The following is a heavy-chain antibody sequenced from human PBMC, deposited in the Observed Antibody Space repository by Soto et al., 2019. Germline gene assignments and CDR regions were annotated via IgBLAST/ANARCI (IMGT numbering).Heavy chain of an antibody. V-gene: IGHV3-30*18. J-gene: IGHJ4*02. CDR3: AKEMYPRTVLDSSSPWGDY. D-gene: IGHD6-6*01. Sequence: PWGSLRLSCAVSGFAFVDYGMRCCGHSPFKWLEWVAVMSYAGTYKYYADSVKGRFTISRDLSGNTLFLQMNSLRLEDTAVYFCAKEMYPRTVLDSSSPWGDYWGQGTLVTVSS. CDR2: MSYAGTYK. CDR1: GFAFVDYG.